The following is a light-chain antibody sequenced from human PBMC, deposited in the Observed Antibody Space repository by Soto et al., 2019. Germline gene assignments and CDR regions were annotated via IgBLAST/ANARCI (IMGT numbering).Light chain of an antibody. CDR2: DVS. V-gene: IGLV2-11*01. Sequence: QSALTQPRSVSGSPGQSVTISCTGTSSDVGFFNYVSWYQQHPGKAPKIIIYDVSERPSGVPDRFSGSKSGNTASLTISGLHAEDEADYYCFSYAGTYHYVFGTGTKVTVL. CDR3: FSYAGTYHYV. CDR1: SSDVGFFNY. J-gene: IGLJ1*01.